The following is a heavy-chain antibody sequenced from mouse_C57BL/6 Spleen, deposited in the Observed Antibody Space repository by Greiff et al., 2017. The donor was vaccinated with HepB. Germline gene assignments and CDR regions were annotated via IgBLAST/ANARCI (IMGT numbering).Heavy chain of an antibody. D-gene: IGHD2-5*01. J-gene: IGHJ3*01. CDR2: INPNYGTT. Sequence: EVQLQQSGPELVKPGASVKISCKASGYSFTDYNMNWVKQSNGKSLEWIGVINPNYGTTSYNPKFKGKATVTVDQSSSTAYMQLNSLTAEDSAVYYCATAYYSNYGFAYWGQGTLVTVSA. CDR1: GYSFTDYN. V-gene: IGHV1-39*01. CDR3: ATAYYSNYGFAY.